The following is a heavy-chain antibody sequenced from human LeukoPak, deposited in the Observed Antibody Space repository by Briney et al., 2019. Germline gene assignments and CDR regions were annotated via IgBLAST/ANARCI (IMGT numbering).Heavy chain of an antibody. CDR1: GGTFSSYA. Sequence: GASVKVSCKASGGTFSSYAISWVRQAPGQGLEWMGRIIPILGIANYAQKFQGRVTITADKSTSTAYMELSSLRAEDTAVYYCARASGTYSLYWHFDLWGRGTLVTVSS. CDR2: IIPILGIA. J-gene: IGHJ2*01. V-gene: IGHV1-69*04. CDR3: ARASGTYSLYWHFDL. D-gene: IGHD1-26*01.